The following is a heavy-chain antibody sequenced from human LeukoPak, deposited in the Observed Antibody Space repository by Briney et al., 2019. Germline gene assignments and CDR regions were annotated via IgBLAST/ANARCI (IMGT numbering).Heavy chain of an antibody. J-gene: IGHJ4*02. V-gene: IGHV4-61*02. CDR3: ATGSSWYVDY. Sequence: SQTLSLTCTVSGGSISSGSYYWSWIRQPAGKGLEWIGRICTSGSTNYNPSLKSRVTISVDTSKNQFSLKLSSVTAADTAVYYCATGSSWYVDYWGQGTLVTVSS. CDR1: GGSISSGSYY. CDR2: ICTSGST. D-gene: IGHD6-13*01.